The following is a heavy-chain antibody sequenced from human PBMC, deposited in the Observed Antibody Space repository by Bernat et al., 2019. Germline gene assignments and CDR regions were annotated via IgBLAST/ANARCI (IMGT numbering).Heavy chain of an antibody. D-gene: IGHD6-6*01. CDR3: AREYSSSSGRTFDS. J-gene: IGHJ3*02. Sequence: EVQLVESGGGLVQPGGSLRVSCAASRFTFTNSWMHWVRQAPGKGLVWVSRISTDGTGTTYSDSVKGRFTISRDNANNTLYLQMNSLGVEDTAIYYCAREYSSSSGRTFDSWGQGTMVTVSS. V-gene: IGHV3-74*01. CDR2: ISTDGTGT. CDR1: RFTFTNSW.